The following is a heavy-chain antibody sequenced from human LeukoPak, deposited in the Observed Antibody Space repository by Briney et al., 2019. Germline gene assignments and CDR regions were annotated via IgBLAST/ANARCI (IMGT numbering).Heavy chain of an antibody. J-gene: IGHJ5*02. V-gene: IGHV4-59*01. CDR3: ARVPSSRAPNWFDP. D-gene: IGHD6-13*01. CDR1: GGSISSYY. CDR2: IYYSGST. Sequence: SETLSLTCTVSGGSISSYYWSWIRQPPGKGLEWTGYIYYSGSTNYNPSLKSRVTISVDTSKNQFSLKLSSVTAADTAVYYCARVPSSRAPNWFDPWGQGTLVTVSS.